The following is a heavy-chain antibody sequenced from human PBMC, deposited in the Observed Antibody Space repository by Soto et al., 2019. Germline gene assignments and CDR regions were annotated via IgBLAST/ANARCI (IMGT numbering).Heavy chain of an antibody. Sequence: VASVKVSCKASGYTFTSYGISWVRQAPGQGLEWMGWISAYNGNTNYAQKLQGRVTMTTDTSTSTAYMELRSLRSDDTAVYYCARDQDYGSGSYYNYYYYYGMDVWGQGTTVTVSS. CDR2: ISAYNGNT. V-gene: IGHV1-18*01. CDR1: GYTFTSYG. D-gene: IGHD3-10*01. J-gene: IGHJ6*02. CDR3: ARDQDYGSGSYYNYYYYYGMDV.